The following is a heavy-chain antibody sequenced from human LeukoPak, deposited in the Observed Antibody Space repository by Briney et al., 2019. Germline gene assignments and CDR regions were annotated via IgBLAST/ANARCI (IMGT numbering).Heavy chain of an antibody. V-gene: IGHV1-69*05. CDR1: GGTFSNYA. Sequence: SVKVSCKASGGTFSNYAISWVRQAPGQGLGWLGGIIPMFGTAKYAQKFQGRVTITTDESTTTAYMELISLRFEDTAVYYCVRRQALRGRHRTFDPWGQGTLVTVTS. CDR3: VRRQALRGRHRTFDP. J-gene: IGHJ5*02. CDR2: IIPMFGTA. D-gene: IGHD6-25*01.